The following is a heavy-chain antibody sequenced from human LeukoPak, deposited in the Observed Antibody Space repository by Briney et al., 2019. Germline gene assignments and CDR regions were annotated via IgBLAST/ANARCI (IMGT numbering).Heavy chain of an antibody. CDR2: IYPRDGST. Sequence: ASVKVSCKASGYTFTNNYLHWVRQAPGQGLEWMGMIYPRDGSTSYAQNFQGRVTVTRDTSTTTVHMELRGLRSEDTAVYYCARDQEGFNYWGQGTVVTVSS. CDR1: GYTFTNNY. V-gene: IGHV1-46*01. CDR3: ARDQEGFNY. J-gene: IGHJ4*02.